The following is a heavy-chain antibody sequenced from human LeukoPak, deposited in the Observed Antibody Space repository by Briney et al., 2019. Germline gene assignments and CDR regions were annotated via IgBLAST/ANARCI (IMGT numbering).Heavy chain of an antibody. J-gene: IGHJ4*02. CDR1: GGSISSGSYY. Sequence: SQTLSLTCTVSGGSISSGSYYWSWIRQPAGKGLERIGRIYTSGSTNYNPPLKSRVTISVDTSKNQFSLTLSSVTAADTAVYYCARGSAYCTNGVCYSWYFDYWGQGTLVTVSS. CDR3: ARGSAYCTNGVCYSWYFDY. V-gene: IGHV4-61*02. D-gene: IGHD2-8*01. CDR2: IYTSGST.